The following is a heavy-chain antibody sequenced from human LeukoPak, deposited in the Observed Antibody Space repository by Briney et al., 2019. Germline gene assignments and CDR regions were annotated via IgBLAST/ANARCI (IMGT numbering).Heavy chain of an antibody. Sequence: ASVKVSCKVSGYTLTELSMHWVRQAPGKGLEWMGGFDPEDGETIYAQKFQGRATMTEDTSTDTAYMELSSLRSEDTAVYYCATSMPVPAVGNWFDPWGQGTLVTVSS. CDR2: FDPEDGET. CDR3: ATSMPVPAVGNWFDP. CDR1: GYTLTELS. D-gene: IGHD2-2*01. V-gene: IGHV1-24*01. J-gene: IGHJ5*02.